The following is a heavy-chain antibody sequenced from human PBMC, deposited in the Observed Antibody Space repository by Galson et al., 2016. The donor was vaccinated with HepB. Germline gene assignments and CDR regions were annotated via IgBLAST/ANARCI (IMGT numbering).Heavy chain of an antibody. CDR1: GFPFRNYG. Sequence: SLRLSCAASGFPFRNYGMHWVRQAPGKGLEWVAVISYDGNNKYYGDSVKDRFNISRDNSKSTLYLQLGSLRAEDTAVYYCAKHSAYGLLDFWGQGTLVTVSS. D-gene: IGHD4-17*01. J-gene: IGHJ4*02. CDR2: ISYDGNNK. CDR3: AKHSAYGLLDF. V-gene: IGHV3-30*18.